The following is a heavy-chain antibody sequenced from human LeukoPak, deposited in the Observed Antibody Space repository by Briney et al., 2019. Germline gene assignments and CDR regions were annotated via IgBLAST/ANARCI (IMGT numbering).Heavy chain of an antibody. J-gene: IGHJ4*02. CDR3: AKTTTGYSSGRYPGWPVDC. CDR2: ISGSGGGT. CDR1: GITLSNYA. D-gene: IGHD6-19*01. Sequence: PGGSLRLSCAVSGITLSNYAVSWVRQAPGKGLEWVSAISGSGGGTYYADSVKGRFTISRDNSKNTVYLQMNSLSTEDTAVYYCAKTTTGYSSGRYPGWPVDCWGQGTLVTVSS. V-gene: IGHV3-23*01.